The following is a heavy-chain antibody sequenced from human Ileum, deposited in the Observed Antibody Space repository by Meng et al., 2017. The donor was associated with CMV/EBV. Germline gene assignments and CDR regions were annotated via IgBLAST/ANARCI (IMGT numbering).Heavy chain of an antibody. Sequence: SLKISCAASGFTFDDYAMHWVRQAPGKGLEWVSGISWNSGSIGYADSVKGRFTISRDNAKNSLYLQMNSLRAEDTALYYCAKGPRGYYYYGMDVWGQGTTVTVSS. CDR1: GFTFDDYA. D-gene: IGHD3-10*01. J-gene: IGHJ6*02. V-gene: IGHV3-9*01. CDR3: AKGPRGYYYYGMDV. CDR2: ISWNSGSI.